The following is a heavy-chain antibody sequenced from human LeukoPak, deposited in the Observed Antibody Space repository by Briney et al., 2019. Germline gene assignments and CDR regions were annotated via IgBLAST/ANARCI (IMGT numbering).Heavy chain of an antibody. J-gene: IGHJ4*02. CDR2: IYYSGST. CDR3: ARRHRGYSYGFPIDY. V-gene: IGHV4-39*01. D-gene: IGHD5-18*01. CDR1: GGSISSSSYY. Sequence: SETLSLTCTVSGGSISSSSYYWGWIRQPPGKGLEWIGSIYYSGSTYYNPSLKSRVTISVDTSKNQFSLKLSSVTAADTAVYYCARRHRGYSYGFPIDYWGQGTLVTVSS.